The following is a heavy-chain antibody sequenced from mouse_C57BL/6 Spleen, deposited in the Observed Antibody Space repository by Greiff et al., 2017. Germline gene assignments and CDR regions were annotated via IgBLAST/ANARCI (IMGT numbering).Heavy chain of an antibody. Sequence: EVKLVESEGGLVQPGSSMKLSCTASGFTFSDYYMAWVRQVPEKGLEWVANINYDGSSTYYLDSLKSRFIISRDNAKNILYLQMSSLKSEDTATYYCARNYGSPFDYWGQGTTLTVSS. CDR1: GFTFSDYY. D-gene: IGHD1-1*01. CDR2: INYDGSST. CDR3: ARNYGSPFDY. J-gene: IGHJ2*01. V-gene: IGHV5-16*01.